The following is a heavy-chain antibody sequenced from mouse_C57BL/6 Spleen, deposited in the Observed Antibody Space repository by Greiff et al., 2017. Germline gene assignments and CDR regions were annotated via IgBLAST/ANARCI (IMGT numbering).Heavy chain of an antibody. D-gene: IGHD4-1*01. CDR1: DYAFPSHD. CDR2: INRDGGST. Sequence: EVQLVESGAGLVQPGASLKLSCESTDYAFPSHDMSWVRKTPGQRLELVAAINRDGGSTYYHDTMERRFIIARDNTNKTLYLQMSSLRSEDTALEYCARTDWDYAMDYWGQGTSVTVSA. V-gene: IGHV5-2*01. J-gene: IGHJ4*01. CDR3: ARTDWDYAMDY.